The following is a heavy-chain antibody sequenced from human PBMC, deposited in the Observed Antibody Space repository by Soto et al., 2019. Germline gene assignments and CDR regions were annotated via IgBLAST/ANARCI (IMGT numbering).Heavy chain of an antibody. J-gene: IGHJ6*03. V-gene: IGHV1-2*04. CDR1: GDSFNDYY. D-gene: IGHD5-12*01. Sequence: QVQLVQSGAEVRKPGASVTVSCRSSGDSFNDYYIHWVRQAPGQGLEWMGWINPNGGVTKYAQKFQCWVSMTRATSIRTVYMQLRRLRSDDTAVYYCARESGGATATLDYYSCYMDVWGTGTTVTVSS. CDR2: INPNGGVT. CDR3: ARESGGATATLDYYSCYMDV.